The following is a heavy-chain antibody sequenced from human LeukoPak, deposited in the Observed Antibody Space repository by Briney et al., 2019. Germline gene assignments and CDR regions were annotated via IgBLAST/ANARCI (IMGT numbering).Heavy chain of an antibody. V-gene: IGHV3-64D*09. J-gene: IGHJ4*02. CDR3: VKGMVVVPTAPFDY. CDR1: GFIFSSHA. D-gene: IGHD2-2*01. CDR2: ISSNGGSR. Sequence: PRGALRLSRSASGFIFSSHAIHLVRPAPRKGLEYVSAISSNGGSRYHADSVKGRFTIYRDNSKNTLYLKMSSLRTEDTAVYYCVKGMVVVPTAPFDYWGQGTLVTVSS.